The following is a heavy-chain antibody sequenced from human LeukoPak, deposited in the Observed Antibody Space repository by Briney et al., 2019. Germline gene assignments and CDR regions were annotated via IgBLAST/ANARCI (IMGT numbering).Heavy chain of an antibody. CDR1: GFTFSSYS. CDR2: ISSSSSTI. Sequence: GGSLRLSCAASGFTFSSYSMNWVRQAPGKGLEWVSYISSSSSTIYYADSVKGRFTVSRDNAKNSLYLQMNSLRAEDTAVYYCARDGYCSSTSCFDPLDYWGQGTLVTVSS. V-gene: IGHV3-48*04. CDR3: ARDGYCSSTSCFDPLDY. J-gene: IGHJ4*02. D-gene: IGHD2-2*03.